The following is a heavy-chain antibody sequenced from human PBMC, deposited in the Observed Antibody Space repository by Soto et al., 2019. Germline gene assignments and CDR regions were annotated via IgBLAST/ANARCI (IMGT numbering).Heavy chain of an antibody. Sequence: GGSLRLSCAASGFTFSDYYMSWIRQAPGKGLEWVSYISSSGSTIYYADSVNGRFTISRDNAKNSLYLQMNSLRAEDTAVYYCAFRDAYSWGYSYYGLDVWGQGPTITAS. CDR1: GFTFSDYY. V-gene: IGHV3-11*01. CDR2: ISSSGSTI. D-gene: IGHD4-4*01. CDR3: AFRDAYSWGYSYYGLDV. J-gene: IGHJ6*02.